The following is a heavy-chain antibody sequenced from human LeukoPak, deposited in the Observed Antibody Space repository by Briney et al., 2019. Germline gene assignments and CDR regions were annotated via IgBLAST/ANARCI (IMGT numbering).Heavy chain of an antibody. D-gene: IGHD3-22*01. CDR2: ISWNSGSI. Sequence: GGSLRLSCAASGFTFDDYAMYWVWQAPGKGLEWVSGISWNSGSIGYADSVKGRFTISRDNAKNSLYLQMNRLRAEDMALYYCAKATDYDSSGGAFDIWGQGTMVTVSS. CDR1: GFTFDDYA. V-gene: IGHV3-9*03. J-gene: IGHJ3*02. CDR3: AKATDYDSSGGAFDI.